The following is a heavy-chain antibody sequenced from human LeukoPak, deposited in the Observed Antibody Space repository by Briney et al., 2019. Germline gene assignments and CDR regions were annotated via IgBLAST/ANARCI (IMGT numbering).Heavy chain of an antibody. V-gene: IGHV1-69*01. Sequence: SVKVSCKASAGTFSSYAISWVRQAPGQGLEWMGGIIPIFGTANYAQKFQGRVTITADESTSTGYMELSSLRSEDTAVYYCASKRGYSYGLDYWGQGTLVTVSS. CDR1: AGTFSSYA. CDR3: ASKRGYSYGLDY. CDR2: IIPIFGTA. D-gene: IGHD5-18*01. J-gene: IGHJ4*02.